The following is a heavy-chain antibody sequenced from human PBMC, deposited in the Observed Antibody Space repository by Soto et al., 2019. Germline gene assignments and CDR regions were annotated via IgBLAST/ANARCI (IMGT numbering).Heavy chain of an antibody. J-gene: IGHJ5*02. Sequence: PGESLKISCKGSGFGFDITWLAWLRQVPGEGLEWVGIIYPGDSDTRYSPSLEGRVTLSVDKSITTAYLHWTSLKESDTGTYYCAKFQRYFDRTGYLDAWGQGTPVTVSS. CDR1: GFGFDITW. V-gene: IGHV5-51*01. CDR2: IYPGDSDT. CDR3: AKFQRYFDRTGYLDA. D-gene: IGHD3-9*01.